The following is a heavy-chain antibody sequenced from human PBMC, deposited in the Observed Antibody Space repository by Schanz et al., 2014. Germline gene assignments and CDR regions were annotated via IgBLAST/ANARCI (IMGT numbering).Heavy chain of an antibody. CDR1: GFTFNNYG. D-gene: IGHD6-13*01. J-gene: IGHJ6*02. Sequence: QVQLVESGGGVVRPGRSLRLSCAASGFTFNNYGMHWVRQAPGKGLEWVAVISYEGSKKYYPDSVQGRFTISRDNSKNTVYLQMNSLRAEDTALYYCARDRQQLVGRIGYYYGMDVWGQGTTVTVSS. CDR2: ISYEGSKK. CDR3: ARDRQQLVGRIGYYYGMDV. V-gene: IGHV3-30*19.